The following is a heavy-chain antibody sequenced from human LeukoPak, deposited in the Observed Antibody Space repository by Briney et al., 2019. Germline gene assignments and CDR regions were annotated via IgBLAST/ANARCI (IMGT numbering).Heavy chain of an antibody. CDR2: VNSDESST. J-gene: IGHJ3*02. Sequence: PGGSLRLSCAASGFTFSSRWMHWVRQAPGKGLVWVSHVNSDESSTNYADSVKGRFTISRDNTKNTLYLQMNSLRAEDTAVYYCASDDPYAFDIWGQGTMVTVSS. CDR1: GFTFSSRW. V-gene: IGHV3-74*01. CDR3: ASDDPYAFDI.